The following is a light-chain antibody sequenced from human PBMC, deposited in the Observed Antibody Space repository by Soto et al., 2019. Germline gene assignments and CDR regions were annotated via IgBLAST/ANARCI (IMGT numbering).Light chain of an antibody. J-gene: IGKJ1*01. CDR3: KHYDSYPKP. Sequence: DVRMTLSPVTVSLPVGDRVTITCRASQTISSWLAWYQQKPGKAPKLLIYKASTLKSGVPSRFSGSGSGTEFTLTISILQPDDFVTYYSKHYDSYPKPFGQGTKLDIK. CDR2: KAS. CDR1: QTISSW. V-gene: IGKV1-5*03.